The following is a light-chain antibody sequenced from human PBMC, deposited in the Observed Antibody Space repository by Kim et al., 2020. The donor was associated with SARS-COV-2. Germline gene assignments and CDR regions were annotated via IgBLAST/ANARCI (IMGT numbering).Light chain of an antibody. CDR2: YNN. J-gene: IGLJ2*01. CDR3: GTWDSSLNAEV. Sequence: QSVLTQPPSVSAAPGQRVTISCTGTSTNIGSYYVFCYQQHPRTAPQLLIYYNNKQPPGVPDRFFGSKTGTSATLRITGLQTGDEADYYCGTWDSSLNAEVFGGGTQLTVL. V-gene: IGLV1-51*01. CDR1: STNIGSYY.